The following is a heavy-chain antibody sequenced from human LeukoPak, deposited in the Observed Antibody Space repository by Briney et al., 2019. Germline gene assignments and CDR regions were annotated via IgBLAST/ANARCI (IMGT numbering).Heavy chain of an antibody. CDR1: GGSISSGNYY. J-gene: IGHJ4*02. CDR3: ARVPDYGDYEGNFDY. Sequence: PSETLSLTCTVSGGSISSGNYYWSWIRQPPGKGLEWIGYIYYSGTTFYNPSLKSRVTISVDTSKNQFSLKLSSVTAADTAVYYCARVPDYGDYEGNFDYWGQGTLVTVSS. V-gene: IGHV4-30-4*01. D-gene: IGHD4-17*01. CDR2: IYYSGTT.